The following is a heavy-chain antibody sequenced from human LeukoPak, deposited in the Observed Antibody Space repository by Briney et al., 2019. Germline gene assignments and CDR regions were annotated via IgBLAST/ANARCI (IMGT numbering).Heavy chain of an antibody. CDR1: GYY. J-gene: IGHJ4*02. D-gene: IGHD2-2*02. CDR2: INPNSGAT. Sequence: ASVKVSCKASGYYIHWVRQAPGHGLEWMGWINPNSGATNYAQKFQGRVTMTSDTSIRTAYMELSRLTSDDTAVFYCAREPRPIPFDYWGQGTLVTVSS. CDR3: AREPRPIPFDY. V-gene: IGHV1-2*02.